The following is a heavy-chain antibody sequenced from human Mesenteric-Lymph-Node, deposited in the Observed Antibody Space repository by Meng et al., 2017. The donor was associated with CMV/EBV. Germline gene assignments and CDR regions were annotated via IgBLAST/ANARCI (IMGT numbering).Heavy chain of an antibody. CDR1: GYTFTAYC. D-gene: IGHD2-2*01. V-gene: IGHV1-2*02. J-gene: IGHJ5*02. Sequence: SGYTFTAYCMHWVRPAPGQGLGWMRRIYPNSGGTNYAQKFQGRVTMTRDTSISTVYMELSRLRSDDTAVYYCARGGSSARIYNWFDPWGQGTLVTVSS. CDR2: IYPNSGGT. CDR3: ARGGSSARIYNWFDP.